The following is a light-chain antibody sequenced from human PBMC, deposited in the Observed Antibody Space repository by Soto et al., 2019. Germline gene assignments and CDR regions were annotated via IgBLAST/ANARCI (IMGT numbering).Light chain of an antibody. CDR3: QQYGSSPRT. V-gene: IGKV3-20*01. J-gene: IGKJ2*01. Sequence: ETVLTQSPGTLSLSPGERATLSCRASQSVSSSYLAWYQQKPGQAPRLLIYGASSRATGIPDRFSGSGSGTDFTLTISRLEPEDFAVYYCQQYGSSPRTFGQRTKLEIK. CDR1: QSVSSSY. CDR2: GAS.